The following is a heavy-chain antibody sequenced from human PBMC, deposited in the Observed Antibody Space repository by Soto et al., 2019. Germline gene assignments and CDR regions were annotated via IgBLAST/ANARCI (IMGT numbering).Heavy chain of an antibody. CDR3: ARGRYGYRSYGMDV. CDR2: IYYTGST. Sequence: QVQLQESGPGLVKPSETLSLTCTVSGCSFSSGSYCWSWIRQPPGKGLEWIGYIYYTGSTNYNPSLKNRVNISVDTSKNQFSLKLSSVTAADTAVYYCARGRYGYRSYGMDVWGQGTTVTVSS. D-gene: IGHD5-18*01. CDR1: GCSFSSGSYC. V-gene: IGHV4-61*01. J-gene: IGHJ6*02.